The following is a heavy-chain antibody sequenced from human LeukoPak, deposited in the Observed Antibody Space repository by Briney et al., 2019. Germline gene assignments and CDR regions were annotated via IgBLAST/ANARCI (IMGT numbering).Heavy chain of an antibody. CDR1: RGSISGSIRSYY. CDR2: ISSSGSV. Sequence: SETLSLTCTVSRGSISGSIRSYYWSWLRQPPGKGLEWIGYISSSGSVNNNPSLRSRVAISVDTSKNQFFLNLSSVSAADTAVYYCARIPLGYSGAYYFDYWGQGTLVTVSP. D-gene: IGHD5-12*01. CDR3: ARIPLGYSGAYYFDY. V-gene: IGHV4-61*01. J-gene: IGHJ4*02.